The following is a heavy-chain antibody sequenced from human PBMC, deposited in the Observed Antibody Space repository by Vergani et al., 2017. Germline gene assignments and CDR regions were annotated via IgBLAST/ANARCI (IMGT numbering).Heavy chain of an antibody. CDR1: GFTFTNFA. D-gene: IGHD2/OR15-2a*01. V-gene: IGHV3-23*01. Sequence: EVQLLESGGNLAQPGGSLRLPCAASGFTFTNFAMTWVRQAPGEGPEWVSGISGSGGFTYYADSVKGRFTISRDNSKNTMFLQMNNLSAEDTAVYYCANSVIAGNVYVAYFGMDVWGRGTTVTVSS. J-gene: IGHJ6*02. CDR2: ISGSGGFT. CDR3: ANSVIAGNVYVAYFGMDV.